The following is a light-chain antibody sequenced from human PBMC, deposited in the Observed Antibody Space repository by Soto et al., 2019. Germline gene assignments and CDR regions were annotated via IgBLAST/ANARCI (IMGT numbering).Light chain of an antibody. CDR1: QSVISTY. V-gene: IGKV3-20*01. J-gene: IGKJ1*01. CDR3: QQYNNWPTWT. CDR2: GAS. Sequence: EIVLTQSPGTLSFSPGERATLSCRASQSVISTYLAWYQQKPGQAPRLLIYGASSRATGIPDRFSGSGSGTDFTLTISRLEPEDFAVYYCQQYNNWPTWTFGQGTKVDIK.